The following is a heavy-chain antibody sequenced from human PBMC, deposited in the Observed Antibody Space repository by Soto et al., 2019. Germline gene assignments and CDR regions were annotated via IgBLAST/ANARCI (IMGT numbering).Heavy chain of an antibody. V-gene: IGHV3-7*01. CDR3: VKNGRDFDY. D-gene: IGHD1-26*01. J-gene: IGHJ4*02. CDR2: IKQDGSDK. Sequence: LRLSCTASGFKFNVHWMSWVRQAPGKGLEWVANIKQDGSDKSYVDSVKGRFTISRDNTQNSLYLQMNSLRAEDTAVYYCVKNGRDFDYWGQGTLVTVSS. CDR1: GFKFNVHW.